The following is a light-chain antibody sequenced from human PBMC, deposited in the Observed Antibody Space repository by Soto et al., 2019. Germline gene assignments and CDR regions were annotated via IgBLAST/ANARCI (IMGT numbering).Light chain of an antibody. V-gene: IGLV4-60*02. CDR1: SGHSSYI. CDR2: LEGSGSY. J-gene: IGLJ3*02. Sequence: QSVLTQSSSASASLGSSVKLTCTLSSGHSSYIIAWHQQQPGKAPRYLMKLEGSGSYNKGSGVPDRFSGSSSGADRYLTISNHKFEDESYYSCDTWDSNTRVSGGGTKLTVL. CDR3: DTWDSNTRV.